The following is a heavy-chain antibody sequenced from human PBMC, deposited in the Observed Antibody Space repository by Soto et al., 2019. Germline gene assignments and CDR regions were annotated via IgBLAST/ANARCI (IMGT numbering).Heavy chain of an antibody. Sequence: GGSLRLSCAASGFSFSSYAMTWARRAPGKGLEWVSAIGGSGITYYADSVKGRITISRDNSRNTVYLQMNSLRAEDTAVYYCARNSGYDYYDSTGIENWGQGTQVTVYS. CDR3: ARNSGYDYYDSTGIEN. CDR1: GFSFSSYA. CDR2: IGGSGIT. D-gene: IGHD3-22*01. J-gene: IGHJ4*02. V-gene: IGHV3-23*01.